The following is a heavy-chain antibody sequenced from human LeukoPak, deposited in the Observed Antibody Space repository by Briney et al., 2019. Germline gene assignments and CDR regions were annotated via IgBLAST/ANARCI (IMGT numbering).Heavy chain of an antibody. CDR3: ATDRVRCSSTSCYSSFDY. CDR2: FDPEDGET. V-gene: IGHV1-24*01. J-gene: IGHJ4*02. CDR1: GYTLTELS. Sequence: ASVKVSCKVSGYTLTELSMHWVRQAPGKGLEWMGGFDPEDGETINAQKFQGRVTMTEDTSTDTAYMELSSLRSEDTAVYYCATDRVRCSSTSCYSSFDYWGQGTLVTVSS. D-gene: IGHD2-2*01.